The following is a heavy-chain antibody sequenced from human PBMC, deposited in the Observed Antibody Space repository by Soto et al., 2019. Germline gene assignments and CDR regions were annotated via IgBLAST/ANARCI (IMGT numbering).Heavy chain of an antibody. J-gene: IGHJ4*02. V-gene: IGHV4-30-2*01. CDR3: ARASYCSGGSCYSFDY. CDR1: GGSISSGGYS. CDR2: IYHSGST. Sequence: QLQLQESGSGLVKPSQTLSLTCAVSGGSISSGGYSWSWIRQPPGKGLEWIGYIYHSGSTYYNPSLKSRVTISVDRSKNQFSLKLSSVTAADTAVYHCARASYCSGGSCYSFDYWGQGTLVTVSS. D-gene: IGHD2-15*01.